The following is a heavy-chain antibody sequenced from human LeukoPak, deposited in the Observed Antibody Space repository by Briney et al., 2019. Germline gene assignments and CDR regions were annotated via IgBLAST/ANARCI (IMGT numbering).Heavy chain of an antibody. CDR1: GYTFTSYD. J-gene: IGHJ6*02. CDR2: MNPNSGNT. D-gene: IGHD5-18*01. V-gene: IGHV1-8*01. Sequence: ASVRVSCKASGYTFTSYDINWVRQATGQGLKWMGWMNPNSGNTGYAQKFQGRVTMTRNTSISTAYMELSSLRSEDTAVYYCARITPWIQYREYGLDVWGQGTTVTVSS. CDR3: ARITPWIQYREYGLDV.